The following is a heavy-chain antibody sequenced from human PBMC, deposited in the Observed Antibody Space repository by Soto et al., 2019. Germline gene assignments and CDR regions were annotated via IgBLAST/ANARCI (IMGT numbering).Heavy chain of an antibody. D-gene: IGHD2-2*01. CDR1: GGTFSSYA. V-gene: IGHV1-69*06. Sequence: SVKVSCKASGGTFSSYAISWVRQAPGQGLEWMGGIIPIFGTANYAQKFQGRVTITADKSTSTAYMELSSLRSEDTAVYYCARQSAAARGVYYFDYWGQGTLVTVYS. CDR3: ARQSAAARGVYYFDY. CDR2: IIPIFGTA. J-gene: IGHJ4*02.